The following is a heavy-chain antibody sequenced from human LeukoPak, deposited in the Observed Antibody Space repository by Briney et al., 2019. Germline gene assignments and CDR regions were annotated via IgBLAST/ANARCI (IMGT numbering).Heavy chain of an antibody. Sequence: GGSLRLSCAAPGITFSSFGMHWLRQAPGKGLEWVAFIWYDGSNKYYADSVKGRFTISRDNSKNTMFLQMNSLRAEDTAVYHCARDRSGYANDAFDFWGQGTMVTVSS. CDR3: ARDRSGYANDAFDF. CDR2: IWYDGSNK. J-gene: IGHJ3*01. CDR1: GITFSSFG. V-gene: IGHV3-30*02. D-gene: IGHD3-3*01.